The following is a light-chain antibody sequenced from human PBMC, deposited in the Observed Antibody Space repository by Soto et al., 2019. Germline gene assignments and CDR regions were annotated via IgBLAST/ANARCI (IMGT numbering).Light chain of an antibody. J-gene: IGLJ3*02. CDR2: EGS. V-gene: IGLV2-23*01. CDR3: CSYAGSSGPNWV. Sequence: QSALTQPASVSGSPGQSITISCTGTSSDVGSYNLVSWYQQHPGQAPELMIYEGSNRPSGVSNRFSGSNSGNTASLTISGPQVEDEDDYYCCSYAGSSGPNWVFGGGTQLTVL. CDR1: SSDVGSYNL.